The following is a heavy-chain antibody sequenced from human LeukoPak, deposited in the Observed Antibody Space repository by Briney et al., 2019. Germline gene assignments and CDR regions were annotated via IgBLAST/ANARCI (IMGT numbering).Heavy chain of an antibody. J-gene: IGHJ5*02. CDR1: GGTFSSYA. D-gene: IGHD2-15*01. CDR3: ARAGTVVVAENWFDP. V-gene: IGHV1-69*04. CDR2: IIPILGIA. Sequence: SVKVSCKASGGTFSSYAISWVRQAPGQGLEWMGRIIPILGIANYAQKFQGRVMITADKSTSTAYMELSSLRSEDTAVYYCARAGTVVVAENWFDPWGQGTLVTVSS.